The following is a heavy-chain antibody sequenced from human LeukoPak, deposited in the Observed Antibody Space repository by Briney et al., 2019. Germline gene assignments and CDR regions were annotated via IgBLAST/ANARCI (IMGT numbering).Heavy chain of an antibody. CDR3: ARHGGNYYDSSGYYPTDAFDI. J-gene: IGHJ3*02. CDR2: ISSSSSYI. Sequence: GGSLRLSCAASGFTFSSYSMNWVRQAPGKGLEWVSSISSSSSYIYYADSVKGRFTISRDNAKNSLYLQMNSRRAEDTAVYYCARHGGNYYDSSGYYPTDAFDIWGQGTMVTVSS. V-gene: IGHV3-21*01. D-gene: IGHD3-22*01. CDR1: GFTFSSYS.